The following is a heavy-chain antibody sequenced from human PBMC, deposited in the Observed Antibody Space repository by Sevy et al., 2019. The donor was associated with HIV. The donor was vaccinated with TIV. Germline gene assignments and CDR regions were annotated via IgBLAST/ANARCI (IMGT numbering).Heavy chain of an antibody. D-gene: IGHD4-17*01. Sequence: GGSLRLSCATSEVTFSSYSMNWVRQAPGNGLEWVSSISGGGTYIYYANSVKGRFTISRDNAKNSLSLQMNSLRDEDTAVYYCARGTHDYGDYDRDAFDIWGQGTMVTVSS. CDR3: ARGTHDYGDYDRDAFDI. CDR1: EVTFSSYS. J-gene: IGHJ3*02. V-gene: IGHV3-21*01. CDR2: ISGGGTYI.